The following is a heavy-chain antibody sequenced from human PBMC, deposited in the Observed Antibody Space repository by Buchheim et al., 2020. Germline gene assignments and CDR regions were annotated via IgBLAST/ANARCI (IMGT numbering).Heavy chain of an antibody. Sequence: QVQLVQSGAEVKKPGASVKVSCKASGYTFTGYYMHWVRQAPGQGLEWMGRINPNSGGTNYAQQFQGRVTMTRDMSISTAYMELSRLRSDDTAVYYCASLAVVPAAKVSDYYYGMDVWGQGTT. D-gene: IGHD2-2*01. CDR1: GYTFTGYY. CDR3: ASLAVVPAAKVSDYYYGMDV. V-gene: IGHV1-2*06. CDR2: INPNSGGT. J-gene: IGHJ6*02.